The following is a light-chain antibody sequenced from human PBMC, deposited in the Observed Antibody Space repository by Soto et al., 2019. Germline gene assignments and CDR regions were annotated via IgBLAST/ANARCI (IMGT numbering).Light chain of an antibody. J-gene: IGKJ1*01. Sequence: EIVLTQSPGILSLSPGERATLSCRASQSVSGSYLAWYQQKTGQAPRLLIFGTSTRATGIPDRISGSGSGTDFTITISSLEPEDAAVYYCQQYGNSLWTFGQGTKVEI. V-gene: IGKV3-20*01. CDR3: QQYGNSLWT. CDR2: GTS. CDR1: QSVSGSY.